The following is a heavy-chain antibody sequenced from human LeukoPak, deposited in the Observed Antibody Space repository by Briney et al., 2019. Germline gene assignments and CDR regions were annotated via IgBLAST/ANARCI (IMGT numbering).Heavy chain of an antibody. D-gene: IGHD4-17*01. CDR2: IYYSGST. Sequence: SETLSLTCTVSGGSICSGGYYWNWIRQHPGKGLEWIGYIYYSGSTYYNPSFKSRVTISVDTSKNQFSLKLSSVTAADTAVYYCARGVATGIWFDPWGQGTLVTVSS. J-gene: IGHJ5*02. CDR3: ARGVATGIWFDP. V-gene: IGHV4-31*03. CDR1: GGSICSGGYY.